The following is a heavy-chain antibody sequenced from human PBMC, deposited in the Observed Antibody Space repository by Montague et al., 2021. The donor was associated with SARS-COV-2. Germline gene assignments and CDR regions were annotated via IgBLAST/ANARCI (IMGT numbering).Heavy chain of an antibody. J-gene: IGHJ3*01. CDR2: IHYSGST. Sequence: SETLSLTCTVSGGSISSYYWSWIWQLRGTGLEWIGYIHYSGSTNYNSSLKSRVTISVYTSKNQFSLKLSSVTAADTAVYYCSRHTSGRITMVQAFDVWGQGTMVTVSS. CDR3: SRHTSGRITMVQAFDV. V-gene: IGHV4-59*08. D-gene: IGHD3-10*01. CDR1: GGSISSYY.